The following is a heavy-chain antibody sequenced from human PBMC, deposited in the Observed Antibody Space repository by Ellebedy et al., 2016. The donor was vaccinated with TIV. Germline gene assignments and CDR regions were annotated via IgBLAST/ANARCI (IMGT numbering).Heavy chain of an antibody. D-gene: IGHD3-16*01. CDR3: ARGPTWGA. CDR1: GFTFSSYA. J-gene: IGHJ4*03. Sequence: GESLKISXAASGFTFSSYAMHWVRQVPGKGLEWVAVISYDGSRKYYGDSVKGRFTISRDTSKNTLYLQMNSLRVDDTAIYYCARGPTWGAWGRGTLVTVSS. V-gene: IGHV3-30*03. CDR2: ISYDGSRK.